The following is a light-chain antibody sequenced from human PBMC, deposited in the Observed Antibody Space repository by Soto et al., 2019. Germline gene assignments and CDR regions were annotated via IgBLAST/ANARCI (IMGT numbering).Light chain of an antibody. CDR3: QNWGTYAV. CDR2: LNSDGSH. J-gene: IGLJ7*01. CDR1: SGHSSYA. V-gene: IGLV4-69*01. Sequence: QLVLTQSPSASASLGASVKLTCTLSSGHSSYAIAWHQQQPEKGPRYLMKLNSDGSHSKGDGIPDRFSGSSSGAERYLTISSLQSEDEADYYCQNWGTYAVFGGGTQLTVL.